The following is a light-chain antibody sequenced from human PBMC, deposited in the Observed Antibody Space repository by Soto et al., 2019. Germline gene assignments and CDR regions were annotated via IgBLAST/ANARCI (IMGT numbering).Light chain of an antibody. V-gene: IGKV1-27*01. CDR2: AAS. J-gene: IGKJ4*01. Sequence: DIQMTQSPSSLSASVGDRVTITCRASQGISNFLAWYQQKPGKVPKLLMYAASTLQSGVPSRFSVSGSGTAFTLTINSLHPEAVATYYCKKYNSAPLSFGGGTKVDIK. CDR1: QGISNF. CDR3: KKYNSAPLS.